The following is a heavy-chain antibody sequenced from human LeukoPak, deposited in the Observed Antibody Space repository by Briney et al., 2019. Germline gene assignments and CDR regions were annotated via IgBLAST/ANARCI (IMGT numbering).Heavy chain of an antibody. Sequence: ASVKVSCKASGGTFSSYAISWVRQAPGQGLEWMGGIIPIFGTANYAQKFQGRVTITADESTSTAYMELSSLRSEDTAVYYCARDWEDGSGANWFDPWGQGTLVTVPS. J-gene: IGHJ5*02. CDR3: ARDWEDGSGANWFDP. D-gene: IGHD3-10*01. CDR1: GGTFSSYA. CDR2: IIPIFGTA. V-gene: IGHV1-69*01.